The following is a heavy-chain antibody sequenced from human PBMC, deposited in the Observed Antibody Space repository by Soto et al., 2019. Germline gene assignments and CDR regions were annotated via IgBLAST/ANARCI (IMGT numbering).Heavy chain of an antibody. CDR1: GGSVSSESYY. V-gene: IGHV4-61*01. D-gene: IGHD2-21*01. Sequence: SETLSLTCSVSGGSVSSESYYWSWIRQTPGKGLEWIGNVENSGSTKYNPSLKSRVTISVDTSKNQFSLKLSSVTGADTAVYYCARERGDSHWIDPWGQGTLVTVS. CDR2: VENSGST. CDR3: ARERGDSHWIDP. J-gene: IGHJ5*02.